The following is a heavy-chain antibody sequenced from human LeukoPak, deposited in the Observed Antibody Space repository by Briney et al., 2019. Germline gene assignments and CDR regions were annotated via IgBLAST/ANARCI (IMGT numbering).Heavy chain of an antibody. V-gene: IGHV3-11*01. J-gene: IGHJ4*02. CDR3: AKDYSGSWYYFDY. CDR2: ISSSGSTI. D-gene: IGHD6-13*01. Sequence: KPGGSLRLSCAASGFTFSDYYMTWFRQAPGKGLEWVSYISSSGSTIYADSVKGRFTISRDNSKNTLYLHMNSLRAEDTALYYCAKDYSGSWYYFDYWGRGALVTVSS. CDR1: GFTFSDYY.